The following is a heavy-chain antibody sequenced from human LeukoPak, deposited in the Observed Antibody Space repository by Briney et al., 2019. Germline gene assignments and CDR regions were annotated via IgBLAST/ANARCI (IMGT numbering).Heavy chain of an antibody. Sequence: ASVKVSCKASGGTFSSYAISWVRQAPGQGLEWMGWINPNSGGTNYAQKFQGRVTMTRDTSISTAYMELSRLRSDDTAVYYCARSIVVVPAGRFDPWGQGTLVTVSS. J-gene: IGHJ5*02. CDR1: GGTFSSYA. CDR3: ARSIVVVPAGRFDP. CDR2: INPNSGGT. V-gene: IGHV1-2*02. D-gene: IGHD2-2*01.